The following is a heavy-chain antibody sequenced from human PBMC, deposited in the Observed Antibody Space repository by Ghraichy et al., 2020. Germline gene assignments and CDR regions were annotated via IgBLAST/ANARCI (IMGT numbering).Heavy chain of an antibody. J-gene: IGHJ6*02. CDR3: AKDFYRNGNVDV. CDR2: IRYDGSNK. Sequence: GGSLRLSCAASGFTFSSYGMYWVRQAPGKGLEWVAFIRYDGSNKYYADSVKGRFTISRDNSKNTLYLQMNSLRAEDTAVYYCAKDFYRNGNVDVWGQGTTVTVSS. CDR1: GFTFSSYG. D-gene: IGHD1-1*01. V-gene: IGHV3-30*02.